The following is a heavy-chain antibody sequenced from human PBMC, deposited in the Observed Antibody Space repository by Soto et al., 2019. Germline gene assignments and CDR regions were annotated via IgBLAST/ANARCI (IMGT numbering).Heavy chain of an antibody. Sequence: SVNVSCTASGGTIISYAISWVRQAPGQGLGWMGGIIPIFGTANYAQKFQGRVTITADKSTSTAYMELSSLRSEDTAVYYCARNRRYYYYGMDVWGQGTTVTVS. D-gene: IGHD3-16*02. CDR1: GGTIISYA. CDR2: IIPIFGTA. V-gene: IGHV1-69*06. J-gene: IGHJ6*02. CDR3: ARNRRYYYYGMDV.